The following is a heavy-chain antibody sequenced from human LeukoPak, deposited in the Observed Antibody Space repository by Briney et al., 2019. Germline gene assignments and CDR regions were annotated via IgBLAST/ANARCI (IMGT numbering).Heavy chain of an antibody. CDR3: ARNGSSGWNNNWFDP. D-gene: IGHD6-19*01. CDR1: GYTFTSYG. CDR2: ISAYNGNT. J-gene: IGHJ5*02. Sequence: ASVKVSCKASGYTFTSYGISWVRQAPGQGLEWMGWISAYNGNTNYAQKLQGRVTMTTDTSTSTAYMELRSLRSDDTAVYYCARNGSSGWNNNWFDPWGQGTLVTASS. V-gene: IGHV1-18*01.